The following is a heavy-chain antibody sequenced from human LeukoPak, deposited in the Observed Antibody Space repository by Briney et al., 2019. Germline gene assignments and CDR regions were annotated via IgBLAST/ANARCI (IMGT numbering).Heavy chain of an antibody. V-gene: IGHV3-23*01. CDR2: ISGSGGST. J-gene: IGHJ4*02. CDR1: GFTFSSYG. CDR3: ARRGRYCSSTSCHYFDY. D-gene: IGHD2-2*01. Sequence: GGSLRLSCAASGFTFSSYGMSWVRQAPGKGLEWVSAISGSGGSTYYADSVKGRFTISRDNSKNTLYLQMNSLRAEDTAVYYCARRGRYCSSTSCHYFDYWGQGTLVTVSS.